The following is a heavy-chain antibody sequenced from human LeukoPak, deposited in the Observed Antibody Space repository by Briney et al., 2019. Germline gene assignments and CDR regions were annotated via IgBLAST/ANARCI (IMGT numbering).Heavy chain of an antibody. J-gene: IGHJ3*02. CDR3: ARPSGNAFDI. D-gene: IGHD1-14*01. Sequence: GSLRLSCAASGFTFSSYEMNWVRQAPGKGLEWVSYISSSGSTIYYADSVKGRFTISRDNAKNSPYLQMNSLRAEDTAVYYCARPSGNAFDIWGQGTMVTVSS. CDR2: ISSSGSTI. V-gene: IGHV3-48*03. CDR1: GFTFSSYE.